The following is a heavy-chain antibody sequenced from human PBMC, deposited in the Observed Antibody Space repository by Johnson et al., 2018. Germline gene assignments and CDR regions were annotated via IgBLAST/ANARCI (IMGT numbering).Heavy chain of an antibody. CDR2: ISYEESNK. CDR3: AKVWVYDFYTRVYMDV. D-gene: IGHD3-3*01. Sequence: QVQLVESGGGVVLPGRSLRLSCAASGFSFSICAMHWVRQAPGKGLEWVAVISYEESNKYYADSVKGRFTISRDNYKNTLYLQMNSLRVEYTALYYCAKVWVYDFYTRVYMDVCGNWTTVTVSS. V-gene: IGHV3-30*18. J-gene: IGHJ6*03. CDR1: GFSFSICA.